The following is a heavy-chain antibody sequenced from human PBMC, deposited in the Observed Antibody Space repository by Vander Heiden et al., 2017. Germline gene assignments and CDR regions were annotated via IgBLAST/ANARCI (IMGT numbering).Heavy chain of an antibody. J-gene: IGHJ5*02. CDR1: GFTLRGYS. V-gene: IGHV3-48*02. CDR3: AREEGPSGEDSWFDP. Sequence: EVQLAESGGGLVQHGGSLRLPWSASGFTLRGYSMNWVRQAPGKGLEWFSYISSSSSTIYYADSVKGRFTISRDNAKNSLYLQMNSLRDEDTAVYYCAREEGPSGEDSWFDPWGQGTLVTVSS. D-gene: IGHD2-21*01. CDR2: ISSSSSTI.